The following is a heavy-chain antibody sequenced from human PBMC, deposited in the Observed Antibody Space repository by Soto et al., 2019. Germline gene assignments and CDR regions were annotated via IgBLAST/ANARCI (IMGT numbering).Heavy chain of an antibody. CDR2: ISGGGIST. Sequence: EVQLLESGGGLVQPGGSLTLSCAASGFTFSNYAMSWVRQAPGQGLEWVSAISGGGISTYYADSVRGRFTISRDNSRNTLYLRMNRVRAEETAVYYCAGDAISMVRGTNNWVDPWGQGTLVTVSS. CDR1: GFTFSNYA. J-gene: IGHJ5*02. D-gene: IGHD3-10*01. CDR3: AGDAISMVRGTNNWVDP. V-gene: IGHV3-23*01.